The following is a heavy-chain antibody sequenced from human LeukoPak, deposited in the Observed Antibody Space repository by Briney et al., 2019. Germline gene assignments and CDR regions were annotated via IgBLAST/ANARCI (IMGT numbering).Heavy chain of an antibody. CDR2: IIPVSGTP. J-gene: IGHJ6*04. D-gene: IGHD3-3*01. CDR1: GYTFTSYG. Sequence: SVKVSCKASGYTFTSYGISWVRQAPGQGLEWMGGIIPVSGTPKYAQRFQDRVTITAGESTSTVYLELSSLKSEDTAVYFCASSEFTHYDLWSGYYGGMDVWGKGTTVTVSS. CDR3: ASSEFTHYDLWSGYYGGMDV. V-gene: IGHV1-69*13.